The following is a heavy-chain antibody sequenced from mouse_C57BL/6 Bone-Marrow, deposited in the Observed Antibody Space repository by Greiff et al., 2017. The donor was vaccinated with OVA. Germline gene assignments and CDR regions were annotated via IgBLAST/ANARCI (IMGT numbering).Heavy chain of an antibody. J-gene: IGHJ1*03. CDR2: IYPGSGST. CDR1: GYTFTSYW. CDR3: ARIYYYGSSYCWYFDV. Sequence: VKLQQPGAELVKPGASVKMSCKASGYTFTSYWITWEKQRPGQGLEWIGDIYPGSGSTNYNEKFKSKATLTVDTSSSTAYMQLSSLTSEDSAVYYCARIYYYGSSYCWYFDVWGTGTTVTVSS. V-gene: IGHV1-55*01. D-gene: IGHD1-1*01.